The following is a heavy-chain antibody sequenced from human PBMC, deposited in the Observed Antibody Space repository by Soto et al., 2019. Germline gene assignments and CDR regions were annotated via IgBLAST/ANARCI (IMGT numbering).Heavy chain of an antibody. CDR1: EYTFTGYY. CDR3: GCRVEDISYDYYGMDV. CDR2: INPNSGAT. V-gene: IGHV1-2*02. Sequence: ASVKVSCKXSEYTFTGYYLHWVRQAPGQGLEWMGWINPNSGATTYAQKFQGRVTMTRDTSISTAYMELSRLRSDDTAVYYCGCRVEDISYDYYGMDVWGQGTTVTVSS. D-gene: IGHD2-15*01. J-gene: IGHJ6*02.